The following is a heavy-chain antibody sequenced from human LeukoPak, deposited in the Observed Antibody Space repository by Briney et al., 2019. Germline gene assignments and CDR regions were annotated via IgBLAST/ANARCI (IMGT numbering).Heavy chain of an antibody. Sequence: GASVKVSCKASGYTFTSYAMNWVRQAPGQGLEWMGWINTNTGNPTYAQGFTGRFVFSLDTSVSTAYLQISSLKAEDTAVYYCARVLDIVVVPAARRWFDPWGQGTPVTVSS. J-gene: IGHJ5*02. CDR1: GYTFTSYA. CDR3: ARVLDIVVVPAARRWFDP. D-gene: IGHD2-2*03. V-gene: IGHV7-4-1*02. CDR2: INTNTGNP.